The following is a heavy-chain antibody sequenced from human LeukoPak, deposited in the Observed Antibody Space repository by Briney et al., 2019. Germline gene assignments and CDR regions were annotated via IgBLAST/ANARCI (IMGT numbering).Heavy chain of an antibody. J-gene: IGHJ5*02. Sequence: GGSLRLSCAASGFTFSGSAMHWVRQASGKGLGWVGRIRSKANNYATAFAASVKGRFTISRDDSKNTAYLQMNSLKAEDTAVYYCARPGPSVGTAMVAWGQGTLVTVSS. CDR3: ARPGPSVGTAMVA. CDR1: GFTFSGSA. V-gene: IGHV3-73*01. CDR2: IRSKANNYAT. D-gene: IGHD5-18*01.